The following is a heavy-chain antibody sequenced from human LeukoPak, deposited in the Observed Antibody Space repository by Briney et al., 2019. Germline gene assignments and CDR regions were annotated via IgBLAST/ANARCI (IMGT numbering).Heavy chain of an antibody. CDR3: ARIVYGSGNWFDY. Sequence: SGTLSLTCAVFGGSISNSYWWSWVRQPPGKGLEWIGDIYPSGRTKYNPSLKSRVTISVDKSKNQFSLKLNSVTAADTAVYYCARIVYGSGNWFDYWGQGIPVTVSS. J-gene: IGHJ4*02. V-gene: IGHV4-4*02. D-gene: IGHD3-10*01. CDR2: IYPSGRT. CDR1: GGSISNSYW.